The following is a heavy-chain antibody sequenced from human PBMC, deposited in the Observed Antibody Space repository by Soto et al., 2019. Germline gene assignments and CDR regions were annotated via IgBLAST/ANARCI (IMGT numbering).Heavy chain of an antibody. CDR2: ISGSGGST. J-gene: IGHJ5*02. V-gene: IGHV3-23*01. CDR1: GFAFSSYA. D-gene: IGHD6-13*01. CDR3: AKPWYSSSWPLDWFDP. Sequence: LILSCPDSGFAFSSYAISWVRRAPGKGLEWVSAISGSGGSTYYADSVKGRFTISRDNSKNTLYLQMNSLRAEDTAVYYCAKPWYSSSWPLDWFDPWGQGTLVTVSS.